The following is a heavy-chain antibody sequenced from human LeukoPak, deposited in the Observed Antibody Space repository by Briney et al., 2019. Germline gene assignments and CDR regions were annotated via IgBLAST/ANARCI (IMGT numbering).Heavy chain of an antibody. Sequence: GASVKVSCKASGGTFSSYAISWVRQAPGQGLEWMGRIIPILGIANYAQKFQGSVTITADKSTSTAYMELSSLRSEDTAVYYCARDRAGSGSDYWGQGTLVTVSS. CDR1: GGTFSSYA. V-gene: IGHV1-69*04. J-gene: IGHJ4*02. CDR2: IIPILGIA. CDR3: ARDRAGSGSDY. D-gene: IGHD6-19*01.